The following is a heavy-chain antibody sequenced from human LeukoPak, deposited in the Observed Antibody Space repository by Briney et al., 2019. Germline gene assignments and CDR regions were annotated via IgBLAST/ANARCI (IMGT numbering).Heavy chain of an antibody. CDR1: GGTFSSYA. Sequence: SVKVSCTASGGTFSSYAISWVRQAPGQGLEWMGGIIPIFGTANYAQKFQGRVTITADESTSTAYMELSSLRSEDTAVYYCAHGNRGYSYGYRGLFDYWGQGTLVTVSS. V-gene: IGHV1-69*13. J-gene: IGHJ4*02. CDR3: AHGNRGYSYGYRGLFDY. CDR2: IIPIFGTA. D-gene: IGHD5-18*01.